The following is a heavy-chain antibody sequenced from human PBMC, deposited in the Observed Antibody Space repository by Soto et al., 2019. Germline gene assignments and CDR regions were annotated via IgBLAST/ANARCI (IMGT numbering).Heavy chain of an antibody. CDR1: GGSFSGYY. Sequence: SETLSLTCAVYGGSFSGYYWSWIRQPPGKGLEWIGEINHSGSTNYNPSLKSRVTISVDTSKNQFSLKLSSVTAADTAVYYCARGRIVWAGSLKASSGWYWYFDLWGRGTLVTVSS. D-gene: IGHD6-19*01. CDR3: ARGRIVWAGSLKASSGWYWYFDL. V-gene: IGHV4-34*01. J-gene: IGHJ2*01. CDR2: INHSGST.